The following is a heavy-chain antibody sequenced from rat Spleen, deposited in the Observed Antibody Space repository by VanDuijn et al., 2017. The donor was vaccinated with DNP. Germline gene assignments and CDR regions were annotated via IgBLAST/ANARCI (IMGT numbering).Heavy chain of an antibody. Sequence: EVQLVESDGGLVQPGRSLKLSCAVSGFTFSDYYMAWVRQAPAKGLEWVASISYDGGNTYYRDSVKGRFTISRDNAKSSLYLQMDSLRSEDTSTYYCAKDGDGTYYYFDYWGQGVMVTVSS. J-gene: IGHJ2*01. CDR2: ISYDGGNT. V-gene: IGHV5-20*01. CDR1: GFTFSDYY. D-gene: IGHD1-12*02. CDR3: AKDGDGTYYYFDY.